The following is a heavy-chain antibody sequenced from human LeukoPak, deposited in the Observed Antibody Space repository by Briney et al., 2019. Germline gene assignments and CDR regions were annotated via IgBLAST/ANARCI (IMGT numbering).Heavy chain of an antibody. CDR3: AREVYDFWSGYFNYYMDV. Sequence: GGSLRLSCAASGFTFSSYWMSWVRQAPGKGLEWVANIKQDGSEKYYVDSVKGRFTISRDNAKNSLYLQMNSLRAEDTAVYYCAREVYDFWSGYFNYYMDVWGKGTTVTVSS. D-gene: IGHD3-3*01. V-gene: IGHV3-7*01. CDR1: GFTFSSYW. CDR2: IKQDGSEK. J-gene: IGHJ6*03.